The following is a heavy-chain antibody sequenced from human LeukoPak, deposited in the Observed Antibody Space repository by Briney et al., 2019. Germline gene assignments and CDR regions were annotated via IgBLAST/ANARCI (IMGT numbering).Heavy chain of an antibody. D-gene: IGHD3-10*01. CDR1: GFTFSSYS. CDR2: ISSSSSYI. Sequence: PGGSLRLSCAASGFTFSSYSMNWVRQAPGKGLEWVSSISSSSSYIYYADSVKGRFTISRDNAKNSLYLQMNSLRAEDTAVYYCAKSGKRHYYGSGSYQGHFDYWGQGTLVTVSS. CDR3: AKSGKRHYYGSGSYQGHFDY. J-gene: IGHJ4*02. V-gene: IGHV3-21*01.